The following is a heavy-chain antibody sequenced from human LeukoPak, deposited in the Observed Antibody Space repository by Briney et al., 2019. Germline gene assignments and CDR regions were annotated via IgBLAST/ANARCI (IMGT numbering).Heavy chain of an antibody. CDR3: ARDALHTAHFDY. J-gene: IGHJ4*02. Sequence: PGRSLRLSCTASGFTLGDYAVSWVRQAPGKGLEWVSSISSGSRYIYYADSVKGRFTISRDNARNSLYLQMNSLRDEDTAVYYCARDALHTAHFDYWGQGTLVTVSS. CDR2: ISSGSRYI. V-gene: IGHV3-21*01. D-gene: IGHD5-18*01. CDR1: GFTLGDYA.